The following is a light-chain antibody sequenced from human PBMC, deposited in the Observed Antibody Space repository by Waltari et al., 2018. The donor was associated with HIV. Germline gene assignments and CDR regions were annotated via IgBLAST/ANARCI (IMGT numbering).Light chain of an antibody. CDR1: SSNIRAGYD. V-gene: IGLV1-40*01. J-gene: IGLJ3*02. Sequence: QSVLTQPPSVSGAPGQRVTISCTGSSSNIRAGYDVHWYQQLPGTAPKLLIYGNSTRPSGVPDRFSGSKSGTSASLAITGLQAEDEADYYCQSYDSSLSWVFGGGTKLTVL. CDR3: QSYDSSLSWV. CDR2: GNS.